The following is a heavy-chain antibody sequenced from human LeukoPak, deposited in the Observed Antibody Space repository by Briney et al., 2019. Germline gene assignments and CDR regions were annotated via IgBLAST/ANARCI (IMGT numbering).Heavy chain of an antibody. J-gene: IGHJ4*02. V-gene: IGHV4-34*01. D-gene: IGHD3-10*01. CDR3: ARHGPLLWFGELGDYFDY. CDR1: GFTFSVYA. Sequence: GSLRLSCAASGFTFSVYAMSWVRQPPGTGLEWIGEIYHSGSTNYNPSLKSRVTISVDTSKNQFSLKLSSVTAADTAVYYCARHGPLLWFGELGDYFDYWGQGTLVTVSS. CDR2: IYHSGST.